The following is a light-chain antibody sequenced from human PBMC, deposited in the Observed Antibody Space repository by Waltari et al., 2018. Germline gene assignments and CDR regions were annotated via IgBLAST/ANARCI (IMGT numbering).Light chain of an antibody. J-gene: IGLJ3*02. CDR1: SSDVGFYNY. V-gene: IGLV2-14*01. CDR2: DVF. Sequence: QSALTQPASVSGSPGQSITISCPGTSSDVGFYNYVSWYQKHPGKAPKLIIYDVFERPSGVSNGFARYKSGNTASLPISGLLAEDEADYYCNSYTGSSSWVFGGGTKLTVL. CDR3: NSYTGSSSWV.